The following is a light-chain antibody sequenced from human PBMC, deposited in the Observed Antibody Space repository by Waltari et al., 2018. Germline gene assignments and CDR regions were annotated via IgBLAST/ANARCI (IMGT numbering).Light chain of an antibody. CDR2: KDS. CDR3: QAWDSNVVI. J-gene: IGLJ2*01. V-gene: IGLV3-1*01. Sequence: SYDLTQPPSVSVSPGQTASITCSGDTLGDNYACWSQQKPGQSPVVVIYKDSQRPSGIPERFSGSNSGNTATLTISGAQALDEADYYCQAWDSNVVIFGGGTKLTVL. CDR1: TLGDNY.